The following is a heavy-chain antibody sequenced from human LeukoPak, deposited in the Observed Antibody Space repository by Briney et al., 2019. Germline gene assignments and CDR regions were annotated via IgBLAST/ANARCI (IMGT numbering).Heavy chain of an antibody. CDR2: IYYSGSS. D-gene: IGHD3-22*01. CDR3: ATDTYDTSDFYYFDS. V-gene: IGHV4-59*12. J-gene: IGHJ4*02. Sequence: SETLSLTCTVSGGSISSYYWSWIRQPPGKGPEWIGYIYYSGSSNYNPSLKSRVTISIDTSKNQFSLKLTSVTAADTAVYYCATDTYDTSDFYYFDSWGQGTLVTVSS. CDR1: GGSISSYY.